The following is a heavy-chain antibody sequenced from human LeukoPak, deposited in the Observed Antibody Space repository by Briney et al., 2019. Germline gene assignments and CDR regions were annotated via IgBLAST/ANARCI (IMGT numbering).Heavy chain of an antibody. D-gene: IGHD4-17*01. CDR2: IYRSGST. CDR1: GGSISSSNW. Sequence: PSETLSLTCAVSGGSISSSNWWSWVRQPPGKGLEWIGEIYRSGSTNYNPSLKSRVTISVDKSKNQFSLKLSSVTAADTAVYYCARVTTVTNYAFDIWGQGTMVTVSS. CDR3: ARVTTVTNYAFDI. J-gene: IGHJ3*02. V-gene: IGHV4-4*02.